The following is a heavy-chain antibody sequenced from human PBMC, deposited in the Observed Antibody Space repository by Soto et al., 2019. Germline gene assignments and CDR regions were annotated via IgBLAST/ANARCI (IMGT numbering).Heavy chain of an antibody. Sequence: PSETLSLTCTVSGGSISSSSYYWGWIRQPPGKGLEWIGSIYYSGSTYYNPSLKSRVTISVDTSKNQFSLKLSSVTAADTAVYYCASPRPVYSNYEPNFDHWGQGTLVTVSS. CDR3: ASPRPVYSNYEPNFDH. CDR1: GGSISSSSYY. V-gene: IGHV4-39*01. D-gene: IGHD4-4*01. J-gene: IGHJ4*02. CDR2: IYYSGST.